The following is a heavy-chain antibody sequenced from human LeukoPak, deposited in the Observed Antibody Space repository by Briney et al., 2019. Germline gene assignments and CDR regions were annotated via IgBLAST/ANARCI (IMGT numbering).Heavy chain of an antibody. CDR3: ARGRAAAGPYYFDY. CDR1: GGSISSYY. V-gene: IGHV4-59*01. D-gene: IGHD6-13*01. J-gene: IGHJ4*02. Sequence: SETLSLTCTVSGGSISSYYWSWIRQPPGKGLEWMGYIYYSGSTNYNPSLKSRVTISVDTSKNQFSLKLSSVTAADTAVYYCARGRAAAGPYYFDYWGQGTLVTVSS. CDR2: IYYSGST.